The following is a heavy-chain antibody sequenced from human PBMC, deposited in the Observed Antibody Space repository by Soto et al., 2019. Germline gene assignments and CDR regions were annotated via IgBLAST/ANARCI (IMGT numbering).Heavy chain of an antibody. CDR3: ARGNYYDSSGYRKEFDY. D-gene: IGHD3-22*01. CDR2: MNPNSGNT. J-gene: IGHJ4*02. V-gene: IGHV1-8*01. CDR1: GYTFTSYD. Sequence: QVQLVQSGAEVKKPGASVKVSCKASGYTFTSYDINWVRQATGQGLEWMGWMNPNSGNTGYAQKFQGRVTMTRTTSISTDYMELSSLRSEDTAVYYCARGNYYDSSGYRKEFDYWGQGTLVTVSS.